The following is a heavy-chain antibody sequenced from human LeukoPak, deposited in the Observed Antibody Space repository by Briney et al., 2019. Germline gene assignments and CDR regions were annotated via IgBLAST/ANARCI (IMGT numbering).Heavy chain of an antibody. CDR3: TTEYWFDP. V-gene: IGHV3-15*01. CDR1: GFTFSSYG. J-gene: IGHJ5*02. CDR2: IKSKTDGGTT. Sequence: PGRSLRLSCAASGFTFSSYGMHWVRQAPGKGLGWVGRIKSKTDGGTTDYAAPVKGRFTISRDDSKNTLYLQMNSLKTEDTAVYYCTTEYWFDPWGQGTLVTVSS.